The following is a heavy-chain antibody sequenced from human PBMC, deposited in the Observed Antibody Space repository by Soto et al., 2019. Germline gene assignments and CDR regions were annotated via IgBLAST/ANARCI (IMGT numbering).Heavy chain of an antibody. CDR2: ISSSGGST. CDR1: GFTFSNFA. D-gene: IGHD1-1*01. CDR3: AKDRDYSDNWDPLDV. Sequence: EVQLLESGRDLVQRGGSRRLACAASGFTFSNFAMTWVRQAPGKGLEWVSGISSSGGSTYYADSVKGRVTISRDNSKNTLYLQMHSLRAEDTAVYFCAKDRDYSDNWDPLDVWGQGTTVTVSS. V-gene: IGHV3-23*01. J-gene: IGHJ6*02.